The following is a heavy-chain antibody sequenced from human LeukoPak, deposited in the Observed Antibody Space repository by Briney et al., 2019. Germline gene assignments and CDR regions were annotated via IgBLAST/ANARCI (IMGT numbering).Heavy chain of an antibody. J-gene: IGHJ4*02. CDR3: ARESITGHRDFDY. CDR1: GFTFSSYS. D-gene: IGHD1-20*01. V-gene: IGHV3-48*01. Sequence: PGRSLRLSCAASGFTFSSYSMNWVRQAPGKGLEWISYISSGSRTIYYGDSVEGRFTASRDNAKNSLYLQMRSLRAEGTAVYYCARESITGHRDFDYWGQGTLVTVSS. CDR2: ISSGSRTI.